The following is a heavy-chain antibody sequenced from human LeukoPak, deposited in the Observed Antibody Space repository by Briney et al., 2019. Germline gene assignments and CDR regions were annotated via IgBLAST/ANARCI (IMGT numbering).Heavy chain of an antibody. CDR1: GDSISSYY. J-gene: IGHJ5*02. CDR2: ISDSGST. V-gene: IGHV4-59*01. CDR3: ARGRLLEWFDS. D-gene: IGHD3-3*01. Sequence: PSETLSLTCTVSGDSISSYYWSWIRQPPGKRLERIGCISDSGSTNYNPSLKSRVTISVDRSKSQFSLKLSSVTAADTAVYYCARGRLLEWFDSWGQGTLVSVSS.